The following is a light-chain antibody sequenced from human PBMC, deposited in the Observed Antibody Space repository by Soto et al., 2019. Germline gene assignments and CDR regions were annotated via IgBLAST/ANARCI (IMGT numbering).Light chain of an antibody. CDR2: EVS. CDR3: CSPAGGMTWV. Sequence: SALTQPASVSGSPGQSITISCTGTSNSVGYYNLVSWYQQHPGKAPKFMIYEVSKRPSGVSSRFSGSKSGNTASLTISGLQPEDEADYYCCSPAGGMTWVFGGGTKLTVL. J-gene: IGLJ3*02. CDR1: SNSVGYYNL. V-gene: IGLV2-23*02.